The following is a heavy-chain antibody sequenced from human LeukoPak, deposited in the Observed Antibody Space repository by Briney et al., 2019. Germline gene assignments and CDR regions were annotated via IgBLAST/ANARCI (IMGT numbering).Heavy chain of an antibody. CDR2: ISWNSGSI. Sequence: GGSLRLSCAASGFTFDDYAMHWVRQAPGKGLEWVSGISWNSGSIGYADSVKGRFTISRDNAKNSLYLQMNSLRAEDTAVYYCARVEGGDYATGAFDIWGQGTMVTVSS. V-gene: IGHV3-9*01. CDR1: GFTFDDYA. J-gene: IGHJ3*02. D-gene: IGHD4-17*01. CDR3: ARVEGGDYATGAFDI.